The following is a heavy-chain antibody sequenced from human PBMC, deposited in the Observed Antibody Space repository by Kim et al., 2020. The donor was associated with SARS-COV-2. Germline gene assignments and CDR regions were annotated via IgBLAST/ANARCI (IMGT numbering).Heavy chain of an antibody. D-gene: IGHD3-10*01. Sequence: GGSLRLSCAASGFTFDDYAMHWVRQAPGKGLEWVSGISWNSGSIGYADSVKGRFTISRDNAKNSLYLQMNSLRAEDTALYYCAKDMLPSRADGSGSYYNGPWYWGQGTLVTVSS. CDR2: ISWNSGSI. V-gene: IGHV3-9*01. CDR1: GFTFDDYA. J-gene: IGHJ4*02. CDR3: AKDMLPSRADGSGSYYNGPWY.